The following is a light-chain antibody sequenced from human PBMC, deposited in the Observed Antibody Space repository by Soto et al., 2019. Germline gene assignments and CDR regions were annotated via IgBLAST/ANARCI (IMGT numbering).Light chain of an antibody. CDR1: QNIKKF. J-gene: IGKJ4*01. CDR3: QRSYTSPLT. CDR2: ATS. V-gene: IGKV1-39*01. Sequence: DIHMTQSPSSLSASVGDRVSITCRASQNIKKFLNWYQQRPGKAPSALIHATSTLQNGVSSRFSGSGSDTDFTLTITDLQPEDFATYFCQRSYTSPLTFGGGTKVDIK.